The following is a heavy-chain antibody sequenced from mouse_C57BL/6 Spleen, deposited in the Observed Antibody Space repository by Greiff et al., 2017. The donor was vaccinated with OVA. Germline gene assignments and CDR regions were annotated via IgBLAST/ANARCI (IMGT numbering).Heavy chain of an antibody. Sequence: VHLVESGAELARPGASVKLSCKASGYTFTSYGISWVKQRTGQGLEWIGEIYPRSGNTYYNEKFKGKATLTADKSSSTAYMELRSLTSEDSAVYFCARGANWDGFAYWGQGTLVTVSA. CDR2: IYPRSGNT. CDR1: GYTFTSYG. V-gene: IGHV1-81*01. CDR3: ARGANWDGFAY. J-gene: IGHJ3*01. D-gene: IGHD4-1*01.